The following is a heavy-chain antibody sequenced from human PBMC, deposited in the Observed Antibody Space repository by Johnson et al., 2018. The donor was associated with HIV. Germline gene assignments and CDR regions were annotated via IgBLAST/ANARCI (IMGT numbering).Heavy chain of an antibody. J-gene: IGHJ3*02. CDR3: ASQIYDYDSGGYSGVFDI. V-gene: IGHV3-30-3*01. D-gene: IGHD3-22*01. CDR2: ISYDGSTK. CDR1: GFTFSSYA. Sequence: VESGGGVVQSGRSLRLSCAASGFTFSSYAMHWVRQAPGKGLEWVAVISYDGSTKYYADSVKGRFTISRDNSKNTLYLQMNSLRAEDTAVYYCASQIYDYDSGGYSGVFDIWGQGTMVTVSS.